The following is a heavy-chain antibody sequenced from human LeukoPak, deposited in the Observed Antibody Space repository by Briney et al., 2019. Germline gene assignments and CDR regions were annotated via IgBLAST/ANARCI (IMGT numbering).Heavy chain of an antibody. CDR1: GFTFSSYE. J-gene: IGHJ4*02. V-gene: IGHV3-48*03. D-gene: IGHD6-19*01. CDR3: AKDFSYLSQWLVTAWAN. CDR2: ISSSGSTI. Sequence: GGSLRLSCAASGFTFSSYEMNWVRQAPGKGLEWVSYISSSGSTIYYADSVKGRFTISRDNAKNSLYLQMNSLRAEDTAVYYCAKDFSYLSQWLVTAWANWGQGTLVTVSS.